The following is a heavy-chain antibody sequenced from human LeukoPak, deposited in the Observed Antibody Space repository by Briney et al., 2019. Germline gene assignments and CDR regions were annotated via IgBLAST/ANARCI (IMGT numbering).Heavy chain of an antibody. CDR3: ARAALYYYDSSGYYYGPYAFDF. CDR1: GFTFSSYG. D-gene: IGHD3-22*01. Sequence: AGGSLRLSCAASGFTFSSYGMHWVRQAPGKGLVWVSRSNSDGSSTSYADSVKGRFTISRDIAKNTLFLQMNSLRAEDTAVYYCARAALYYYDSSGYYYGPYAFDFWGQGTMVTVSS. J-gene: IGHJ3*01. V-gene: IGHV3-74*01. CDR2: SNSDGSST.